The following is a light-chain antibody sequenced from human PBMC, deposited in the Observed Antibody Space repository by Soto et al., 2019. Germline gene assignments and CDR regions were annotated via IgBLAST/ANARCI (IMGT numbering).Light chain of an antibody. J-gene: IGLJ1*01. CDR3: ATWDGSLSGYV. CDR1: RSNIGSNT. CDR2: SNN. Sequence: QSVLTQPPSASGTPGQRVTISCSGGRSNIGSNTVNWYQQLPGTAPKLLMYSNNQRPSGVPDRFSGSKSGTSASLDISGLQSEDEADYYCATWDGSLSGYVFGTGTKVTVL. V-gene: IGLV1-44*01.